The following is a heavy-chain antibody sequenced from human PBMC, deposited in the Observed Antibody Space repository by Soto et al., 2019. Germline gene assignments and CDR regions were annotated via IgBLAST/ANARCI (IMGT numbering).Heavy chain of an antibody. J-gene: IGHJ4*02. D-gene: IGHD2-2*01. CDR3: PTYQSRRTPGV. Sequence: QVQLVESGGGVVQPGRSLRLSCAASGFSFNNYGMHWVRQAPGKGLEWVAVLWSNGINKNYADSVKGRYTISRDNSKNTLELQKNSMRAEDTAVYYCPTYQSRRTPGVWGQGNLVTVSS. V-gene: IGHV3-33*01. CDR1: GFSFNNYG. CDR2: LWSNGINK.